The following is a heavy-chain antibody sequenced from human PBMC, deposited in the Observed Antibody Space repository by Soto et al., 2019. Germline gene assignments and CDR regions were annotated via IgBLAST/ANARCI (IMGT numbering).Heavy chain of an antibody. CDR2: INAGNGNT. V-gene: IGHV1-3*01. CDR1: GYTFTSYA. CDR3: ARNHQPLAAVAGPFDY. J-gene: IGHJ4*02. Sequence: AASVKVSCKASGYTFTSYAMHWVRQAPGQRLEWMGWINAGNGNTKYSQKFQGRVTITRDTSASTAYMELSSLRSEDTAVYYCARNHQPLAAVAGPFDYWGQGTLVTVSS. D-gene: IGHD6-19*01.